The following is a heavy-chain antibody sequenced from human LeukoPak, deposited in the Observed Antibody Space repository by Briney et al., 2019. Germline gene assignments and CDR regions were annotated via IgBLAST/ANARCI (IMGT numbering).Heavy chain of an antibody. CDR2: ISAYNGNT. CDR1: GYTFTSYG. V-gene: IGHV1-18*04. D-gene: IGHD2-2*01. J-gene: IGHJ4*02. Sequence: GASVKVSCKASGYTFTSYGISWVRQAPGQGLEWMGWISAYNGNTNYAQKLQGRVNMTTDTSTSTAYMELRSLRSDDTAVYYCARVPGYCSSTCFYADVSFHNFDYWGQGTLVTVSS. CDR3: ARVPGYCSSTCFYADVSFHNFDY.